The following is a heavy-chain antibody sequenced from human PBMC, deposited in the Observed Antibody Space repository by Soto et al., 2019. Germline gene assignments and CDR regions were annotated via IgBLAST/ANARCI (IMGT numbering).Heavy chain of an antibody. Sequence: CEACGDTFTSSAMHWARQAPGQRLEWMGWVDAGNGNTKYSQKFQGRVTITRDTSASTAYMELSSLRSEDTAVYYCARGVLRLPSGPWGQGTLVTVSS. V-gene: IGHV1-3*01. CDR2: VDAGNGNT. CDR1: GDTFTSSA. J-gene: IGHJ5*02. D-gene: IGHD3-10*01. CDR3: ARGVLRLPSGP.